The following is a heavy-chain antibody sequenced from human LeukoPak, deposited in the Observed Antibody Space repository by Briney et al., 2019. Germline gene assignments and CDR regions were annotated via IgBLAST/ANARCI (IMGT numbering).Heavy chain of an antibody. D-gene: IGHD3-10*02. CDR1: GFTFNNAW. CDR3: NTYVPRVDY. J-gene: IGHJ4*02. Sequence: GGSLRLSCAASGFTFNNAWLTWVRQASGKGLEWVGRIKSKTDGGTTDYAAPVKGRFTISRDDSKNTLYLQMNSLKTEDTAVYYCNTYVPRVDYWGQGTLVTVSS. V-gene: IGHV3-15*01. CDR2: IKSKTDGGTT.